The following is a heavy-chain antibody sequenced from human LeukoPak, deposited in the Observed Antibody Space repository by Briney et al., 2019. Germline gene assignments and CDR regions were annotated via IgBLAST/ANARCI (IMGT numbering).Heavy chain of an antibody. V-gene: IGHV4-59*12. CDR3: ARGLLQYDY. CDR2: ISYSGST. J-gene: IGHJ4*02. D-gene: IGHD4-11*01. CDR1: GGSISSYY. Sequence: SETLSLTCTVSGGSISSYYWSWIRQPPGKGLEWIGYISYSGSTNYNPSLKSRVTISVDTSKNQFSLKLSSVTAADTAVYYCARGLLQYDYWGQGTLVTVSS.